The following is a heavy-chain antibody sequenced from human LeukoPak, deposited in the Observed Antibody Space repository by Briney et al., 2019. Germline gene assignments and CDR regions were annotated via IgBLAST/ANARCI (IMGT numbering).Heavy chain of an antibody. J-gene: IGHJ3*02. CDR2: ISYIGST. CDR1: TDSFSSPY. V-gene: IGHV4-59*11. CDR3: ARDVVTVTKGFDI. Sequence: SETLSLTCAVSTDSFSSPYWTWIRQPPGKGLEWIGYISYIGSTNYNPSLKSRVTISIDTSKNQFSLRLSSVTAADTAVYYCARDVVTVTKGFDIWGQGTMVSVSS. D-gene: IGHD4-17*01.